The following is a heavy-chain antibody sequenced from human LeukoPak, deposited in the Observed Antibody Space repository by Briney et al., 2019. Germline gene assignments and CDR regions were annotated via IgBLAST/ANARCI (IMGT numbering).Heavy chain of an antibody. D-gene: IGHD5-18*01. CDR3: ARDSDTAGYYYYMDV. CDR1: GFTFSSYS. Sequence: GGSLRLSCAASGFTFSSYSMNWVRQAPGKGLEWVSSISSSSSYIYYADSVKGRFTISGDNAKNSLYLQMNSLRPEDTAVYYCARDSDTAGYYYYMDVWGKGTTVIVSS. CDR2: ISSSSSYI. V-gene: IGHV3-21*01. J-gene: IGHJ6*03.